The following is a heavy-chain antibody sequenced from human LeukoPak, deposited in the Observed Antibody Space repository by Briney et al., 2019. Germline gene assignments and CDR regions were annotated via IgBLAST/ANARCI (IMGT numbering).Heavy chain of an antibody. J-gene: IGHJ4*02. CDR1: GFTVSSNY. D-gene: IGHD1-14*01. Sequence: GGSLRLSCAASGFTVSSNYMSWVRQAPGKGLEWVSVIYSGGSTYYADSVKGRFTISRDNSKNTLYLQMNSLRAEDTAVYYCAKENWDRMAPDWGQGTLVTVSS. CDR2: IYSGGST. CDR3: AKENWDRMAPD. V-gene: IGHV3-53*01.